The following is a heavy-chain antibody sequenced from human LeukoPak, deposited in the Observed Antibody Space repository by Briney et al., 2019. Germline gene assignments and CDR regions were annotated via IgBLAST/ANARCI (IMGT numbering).Heavy chain of an antibody. V-gene: IGHV3-74*01. D-gene: IGHD5-18*01. CDR1: GFTFSSYW. CDR3: ASQPNSYGGEYYFDY. CDR2: INSDGSST. Sequence: PGGSLRLSCAASGFTFSSYWMHWVRQAPGKGLVWVSRINSDGSSTSYADSVKGRFTISRDNAKNTLYLQMNSLRAEDTAVYYWASQPNSYGGEYYFDYWGQGTLVTVSS. J-gene: IGHJ4*02.